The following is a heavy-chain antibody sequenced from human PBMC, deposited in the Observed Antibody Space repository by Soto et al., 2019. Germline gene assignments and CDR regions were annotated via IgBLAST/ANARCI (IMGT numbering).Heavy chain of an antibody. D-gene: IGHD2-15*01. Sequence: ASVKVSCKASGYTFTSYGISWVRQAPGQGLEWMGWISAYNGNTNYAQKLQGRVTMTTNTSTSTAYMELRSLRSDDTAVYYCAREVVAATTVHWFDPWGQGTLVTVSS. CDR3: AREVVAATTVHWFDP. CDR1: GYTFTSYG. V-gene: IGHV1-18*01. CDR2: ISAYNGNT. J-gene: IGHJ5*02.